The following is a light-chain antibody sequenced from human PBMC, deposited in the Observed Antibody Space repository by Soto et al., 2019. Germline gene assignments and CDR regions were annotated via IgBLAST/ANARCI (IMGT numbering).Light chain of an antibody. J-gene: IGKJ3*01. Sequence: EIVLTQSPVTLSLSPGERATLSCRASKSVNVAFLAWYQQRPGRAPRLLIYGVSTRATGIPDRFSGSGSGTDFTRTISRLEPEDFAVYYCQHYADSVFTFCPGTEVDFK. V-gene: IGKV3-20*01. CDR1: KSVNVAF. CDR2: GVS. CDR3: QHYADSVFT.